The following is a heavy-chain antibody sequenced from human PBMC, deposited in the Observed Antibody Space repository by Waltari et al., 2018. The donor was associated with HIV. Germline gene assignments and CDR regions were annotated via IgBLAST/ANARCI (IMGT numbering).Heavy chain of an antibody. CDR2: ISYDGSNK. CDR3: AKEETRVFSSSSFYFYYGMDV. D-gene: IGHD6-13*01. J-gene: IGHJ6*02. Sequence: QVQLVESGGGVVQPGRSLSLSCAASRFIFSSYGMHWVRQAPGKGLEWVAVISYDGSNKYYADSVRGRFTISRDNSKNTLYLQMNRLRAEDTAVYYCAKEETRVFSSSSFYFYYGMDVWGQGTTVTVSS. CDR1: RFIFSSYG. V-gene: IGHV3-30*18.